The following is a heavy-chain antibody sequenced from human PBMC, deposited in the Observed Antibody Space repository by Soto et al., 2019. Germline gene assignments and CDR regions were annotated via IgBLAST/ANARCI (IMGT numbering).Heavy chain of an antibody. V-gene: IGHV1-46*01. J-gene: IGHJ4*02. Sequence: GASVKVSCKASGYTFTSYYMHWVRQAPGQGLEWMGKINPSGGSTSYAQKLQGRVTTTRDTSTSTVYMELSSLRSEDTAVYYCASLTGPPDYFDYWGQGTLVTVSS. CDR1: GYTFTSYY. D-gene: IGHD1-20*01. CDR2: INPSGGST. CDR3: ASLTGPPDYFDY.